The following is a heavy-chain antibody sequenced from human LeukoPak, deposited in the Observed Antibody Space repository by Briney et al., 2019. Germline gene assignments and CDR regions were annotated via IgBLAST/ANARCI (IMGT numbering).Heavy chain of an antibody. J-gene: IGHJ3*02. Sequence: GGSLRLSCAASGFTFSSYWMSWVRQAPGKGLEWVANIKQDGSEKYYVDSVKGRFTISRDNAKNSLYLQMNSLRAEDTAVYYCARAVLLWFGELSHAFDIWGQGTMVTVSS. CDR3: ARAVLLWFGELSHAFDI. CDR1: GFTFSSYW. CDR2: IKQDGSEK. D-gene: IGHD3-10*01. V-gene: IGHV3-7*01.